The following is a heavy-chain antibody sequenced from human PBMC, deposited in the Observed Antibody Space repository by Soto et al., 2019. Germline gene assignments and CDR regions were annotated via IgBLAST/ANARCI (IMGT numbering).Heavy chain of an antibody. CDR3: ARAKPPDFSSAYTSHPPLPFRNYYYHSMDV. D-gene: IGHD3-16*01. J-gene: IGHJ6*03. CDR1: GGSFSGYC. V-gene: IGHV4-34*01. Sequence: SETLSLTCAVDGGSFSGYCWSWIRQPPGKGLEWIGEINHSGSTNYNPSLKSRVTISVDTSKNKFSLKLSSVTAADPAVYYCARAKPPDFSSAYTSHPPLPFRNYYYHSMDVSGTGTTVTVSS. CDR2: INHSGST.